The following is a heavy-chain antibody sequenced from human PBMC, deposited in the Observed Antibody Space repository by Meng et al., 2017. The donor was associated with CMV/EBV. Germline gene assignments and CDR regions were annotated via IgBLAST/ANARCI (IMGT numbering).Heavy chain of an antibody. V-gene: IGHV1-46*01. J-gene: IGHJ3*02. CDR3: ARDLGAHDAFDI. Sequence: ASVKVSCKASGYTFTSYYMHWVRQAPGQGLEWMGIINPSGGSTSYAQKFQGRVTMTRDTSISTAYMELSRLRSDDTAVYYCARDLGAHDAFDIWGQGTMVTVSS. CDR2: INPSGGST. CDR1: GYTFTSYY. D-gene: IGHD3-16*01.